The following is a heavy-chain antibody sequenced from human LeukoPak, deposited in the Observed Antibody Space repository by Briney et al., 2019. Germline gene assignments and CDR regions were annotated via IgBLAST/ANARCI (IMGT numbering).Heavy chain of an antibody. CDR1: GGTFSSYA. CDR3: ARDDYVWGSYRSGDY. D-gene: IGHD3-16*02. Sequence: ASVKVSCKASGGTFSSYAISWVRQAPGQGLEWMGRINPNSRDTNSAQKFQGRITMTRDTSISTAYMELSRLRSDDTAMYYCARDDYVWGSYRSGDYWGQGTLVTVSS. CDR2: INPNSRDT. J-gene: IGHJ4*02. V-gene: IGHV1-2*06.